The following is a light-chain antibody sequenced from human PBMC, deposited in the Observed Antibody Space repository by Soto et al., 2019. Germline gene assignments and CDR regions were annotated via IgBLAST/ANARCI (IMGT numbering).Light chain of an antibody. J-gene: IGLJ2*01. V-gene: IGLV1-40*01. CDR1: SSNIGAGYD. CDR2: GNS. Sequence: QSVLTQPPSVSGAPGQRVTISCTGSSSNIGAGYDVHWYQQLPGTAPKLLIYGNSNRPSGVPDRFSGSKSGTSASLAITGLQAVDEADYYCQSYDSRLRGVVFGGGTKVTVL. CDR3: QSYDSRLRGVV.